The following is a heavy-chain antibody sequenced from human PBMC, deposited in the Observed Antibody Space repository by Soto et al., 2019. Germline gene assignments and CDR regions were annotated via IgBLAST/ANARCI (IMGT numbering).Heavy chain of an antibody. D-gene: IGHD4-17*01. CDR3: ARHPTTVTTGGAFDI. V-gene: IGHV4-59*08. Sequence: SETLSVTCTVSCGSISSYYWSWIRQPPGKGLEWIGYIYYSGSTNYNPSLKSRVTISVDTSKNQFSLKLSSVTAADTAVYYCARHPTTVTTGGAFDIWGQGTMVTVSS. J-gene: IGHJ3*02. CDR1: CGSISSYY. CDR2: IYYSGST.